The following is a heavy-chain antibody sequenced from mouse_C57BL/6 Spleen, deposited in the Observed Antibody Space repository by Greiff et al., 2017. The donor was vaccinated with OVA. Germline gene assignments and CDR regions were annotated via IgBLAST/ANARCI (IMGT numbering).Heavy chain of an antibody. D-gene: IGHD1-1*01. CDR1: GFNIKDYY. CDR3: TTFFYYGTLYYAMDY. Sequence: EVKVVESGAELVRPGASVKLSCTASGFNIKDYYMHWVKQRPEQGLEWIGRIDPEDGDTEYAPKFQGKATMTADTSSNTAYLQLSSLTSEDTAVYYCTTFFYYGTLYYAMDYWGQGTSVTVSS. CDR2: IDPEDGDT. V-gene: IGHV14-1*01. J-gene: IGHJ4*01.